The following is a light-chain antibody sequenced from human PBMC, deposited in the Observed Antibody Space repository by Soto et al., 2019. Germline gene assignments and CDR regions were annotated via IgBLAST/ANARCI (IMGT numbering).Light chain of an antibody. Sequence: ERVFTQYATTLYFSPGERTTLSFMASQSVSSDLAWYQQKLGQAPRLLIFDASNRATGIASRFSGSGSGTDFTLTISSLEPEDFAVYYCQQRSNWPWTFGQGTKVDIK. J-gene: IGKJ1*01. CDR2: DAS. CDR1: QSVSSD. CDR3: QQRSNWPWT. V-gene: IGKV3-11*01.